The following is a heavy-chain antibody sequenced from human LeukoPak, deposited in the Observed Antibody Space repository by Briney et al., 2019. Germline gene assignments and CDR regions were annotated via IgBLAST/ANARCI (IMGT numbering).Heavy chain of an antibody. CDR2: INSDGSST. J-gene: IGHJ4*02. Sequence: PGGSLRLSCAASGFTFSSYLMHWVRQAPGKGLGWVSRINSDGSSTSYADSVKGRFTISRDNAKNTLYLQMNSLRAEDTAVYYWARAVCDYVWGSYRYPFDYWGQGTLATVSS. V-gene: IGHV3-74*01. CDR3: ARAVCDYVWGSYRYPFDY. CDR1: GFTFSSYL. D-gene: IGHD3-16*02.